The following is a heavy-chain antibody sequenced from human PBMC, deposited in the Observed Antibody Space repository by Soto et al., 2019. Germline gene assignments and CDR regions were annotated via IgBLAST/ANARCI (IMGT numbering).Heavy chain of an antibody. J-gene: IGHJ6*03. CDR1: GYTFTSYA. Sequence: QVQLVQSGAEVKKPGASVKVSCKASGYTFTSYAMHWVRQAPGQRLEWMGWINAGNGNTKYSQKFQGRVTITRDTSASTAYMELSSLRSEDTAAYYCASSCSGGSCYRNYYMDVWGKGTTVTVSS. D-gene: IGHD2-15*01. CDR2: INAGNGNT. V-gene: IGHV1-3*01. CDR3: ASSCSGGSCYRNYYMDV.